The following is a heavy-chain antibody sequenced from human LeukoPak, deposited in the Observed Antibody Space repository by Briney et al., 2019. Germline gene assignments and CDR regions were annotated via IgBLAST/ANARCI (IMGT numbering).Heavy chain of an antibody. D-gene: IGHD3-9*01. CDR2: INHSGST. CDR3: ARAGLRFFDWSQSYYYAMDV. Sequence: KPSETLSLTCAVYGGSFSGYYWSWIRQPPGKGLEWIGEINHSGSTNYNPSLKSRVTISVDTSKNQFSLKLSSVTAADTAVYYCARAGLRFFDWSQSYYYAMDVWGQGTTVTVSS. V-gene: IGHV4-34*01. CDR1: GGSFSGYY. J-gene: IGHJ6*02.